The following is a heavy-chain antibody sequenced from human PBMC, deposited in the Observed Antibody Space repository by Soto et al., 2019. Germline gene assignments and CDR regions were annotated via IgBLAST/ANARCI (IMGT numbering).Heavy chain of an antibody. D-gene: IGHD5-18*01. Sequence: SETLALTFTASCGAISSSSSYWGWIRQPPGKGLEWIGSIYYSGSTYYNPSLKSRVTISVDPSKNQFSLKLSSLTAADTAVYYCARVNDRGYSHGHDYWGQGTLVTVSS. V-gene: IGHV4-39*07. CDR2: IYYSGST. J-gene: IGHJ4*02. CDR1: CGAISSSSSY. CDR3: ARVNDRGYSHGHDY.